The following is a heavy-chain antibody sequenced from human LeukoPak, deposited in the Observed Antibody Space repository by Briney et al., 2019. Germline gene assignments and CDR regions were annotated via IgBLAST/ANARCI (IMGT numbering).Heavy chain of an antibody. J-gene: IGHJ4*02. CDR2: INSGGSGT. V-gene: IGHV3-74*01. Sequence: GGSLRLSCAASGFNFGSHWMHWVRQTPGQGLLWVSRINSGGSGTSYADSVEGRFTISRDNSRNTLYLQMNSLRAEDTAVYYCARGKEYYYDSSGYYYFDYWGQGTLVIVSS. D-gene: IGHD3-22*01. CDR1: GFNFGSHW. CDR3: ARGKEYYYDSSGYYYFDY.